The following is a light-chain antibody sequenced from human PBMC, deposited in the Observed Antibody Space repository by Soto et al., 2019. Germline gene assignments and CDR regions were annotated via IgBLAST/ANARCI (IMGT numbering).Light chain of an antibody. Sequence: DLQMTQSPSSLSASVGDRVTITCQASQDISNYLHWYQQKPGKAPKLLIYAASSLQSGVPSRFSGSGSGTDFTLTISSLQPEDFATYYCQQSYSTLWTFGQGTKV. CDR2: AAS. J-gene: IGKJ1*01. CDR3: QQSYSTLWT. CDR1: QDISNY. V-gene: IGKV1-39*01.